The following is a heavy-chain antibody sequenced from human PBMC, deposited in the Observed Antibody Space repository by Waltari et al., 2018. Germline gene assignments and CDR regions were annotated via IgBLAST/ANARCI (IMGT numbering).Heavy chain of an antibody. J-gene: IGHJ3*02. V-gene: IGHV4-61*09. CDR3: ARPFDI. CDR1: GGSISSGSYY. CDR2: IYTSGST. Sequence: QVQLQESGPGLVKPSQTLSLTCTVSGGSISSGSYYWRWIRQPAGKGLEWIGYIYTSGSTNYNPSRKSRVTISVDTSKNQFSLKLSSVTAADTAVYYCARPFDIWGQGTMVTVSS.